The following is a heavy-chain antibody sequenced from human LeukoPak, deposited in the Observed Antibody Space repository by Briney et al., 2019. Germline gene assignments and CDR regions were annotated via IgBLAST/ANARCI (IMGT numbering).Heavy chain of an antibody. D-gene: IGHD6-19*01. Sequence: GGSLRLSCAASGVTFSSYAMSWVRQAPGKGLEWVSAIIGIGGSTYYADSVKGRFTISKDNYKNTLYLQMNSVRAEDTAVYYCAKVASSGCFDYWGQRTLVTVAS. CDR3: AKVASSGCFDY. CDR1: GVTFSSYA. V-gene: IGHV3-23*01. CDR2: IIGIGGST. J-gene: IGHJ4*02.